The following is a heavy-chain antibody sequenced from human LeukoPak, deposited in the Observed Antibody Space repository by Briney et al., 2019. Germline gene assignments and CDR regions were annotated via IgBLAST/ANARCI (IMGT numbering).Heavy chain of an antibody. V-gene: IGHV1-18*01. CDR3: ARAPAAGTNWFDP. Sequence: ASVKVSCTASGYTFTSYGISWVRQAPGQGLEWMGWISAYNGDTNYAQKLQGRVTMTTDTSTSTAYMELRSLRSDDTAVYYCARAPAAGTNWFDPWGQGTLVTVSS. J-gene: IGHJ5*02. D-gene: IGHD6-13*01. CDR2: ISAYNGDT. CDR1: GYTFTSYG.